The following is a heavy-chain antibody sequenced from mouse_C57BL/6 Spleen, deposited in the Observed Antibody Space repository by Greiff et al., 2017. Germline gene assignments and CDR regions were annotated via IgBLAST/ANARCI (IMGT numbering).Heavy chain of an antibody. CDR2: ISPGDGDT. V-gene: IGHV1-82*01. Sequence: VKLVESGPELMKPGASVKISCKASGYAFSSSWMNWVKQRPGKGLEWIGRISPGDGDTNYNGKFKGKATLTADTSSSTAYMQRSSLTSEDAAVYCCASTSPGSGDYWGQGTSVTVSS. CDR3: ASTSPGSGDY. D-gene: IGHD4-1*01. CDR1: GYAFSSSW. J-gene: IGHJ4*01.